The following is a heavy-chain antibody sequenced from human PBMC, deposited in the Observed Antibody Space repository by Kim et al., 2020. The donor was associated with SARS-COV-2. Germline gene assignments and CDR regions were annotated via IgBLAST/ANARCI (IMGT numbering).Heavy chain of an antibody. V-gene: IGHV1-2*02. Sequence: SGASNYAQRFQGRVTMTRDTSITTAYMELASLKSDDTAMYYCAKGKGSFDMWGQGTMVIVSS. CDR2: SGAS. J-gene: IGHJ3*02. CDR3: AKGKGSFDM.